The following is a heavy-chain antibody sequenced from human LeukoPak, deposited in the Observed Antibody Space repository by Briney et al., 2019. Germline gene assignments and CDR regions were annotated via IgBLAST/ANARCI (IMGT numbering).Heavy chain of an antibody. CDR3: ARGPGGYDN. CDR1: GFTFSSYW. CDR2: INSDGSGT. J-gene: IGHJ4*02. Sequence: GGSLRLSCAASGFTFSSYWMHWVRQAPGKGLVWVSRINSDGSGTIYADSVQGRFTISRDNAKNTLYLQMNSLRVEDTAVYYCARGPGGYDNWGQGTLVTVSS. D-gene: IGHD3-16*01. V-gene: IGHV3-74*01.